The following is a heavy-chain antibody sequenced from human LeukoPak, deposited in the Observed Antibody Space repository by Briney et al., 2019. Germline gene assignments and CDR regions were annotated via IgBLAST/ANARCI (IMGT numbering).Heavy chain of an antibody. J-gene: IGHJ6*03. D-gene: IGHD5-12*01. Sequence: SETLSLTCTVSGVSISSSNSYWGWIRQPPGKGLEWIGSIYYSGNTYYNASLKSRVTISVDTSKNQFSLKLSSVTAADTAVYYCARVTTRIVATIGYYYYMDVWGKGTTVTVSS. CDR1: GVSISSSNSY. CDR2: IYYSGNT. V-gene: IGHV4-39*07. CDR3: ARVTTRIVATIGYYYYMDV.